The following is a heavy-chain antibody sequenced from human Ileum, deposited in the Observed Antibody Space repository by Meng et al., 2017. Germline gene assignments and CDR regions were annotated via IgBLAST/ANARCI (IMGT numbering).Heavy chain of an antibody. Sequence: SVKVSCKASGDTLSSDAISWVRQAPGQGLEWMGGILPIFGGPHYTQKFQDRLTIFTDESTTTAYMELSSLRSDDTALYYCARGEKARNSYGLLTDYYFHHWGQGTLVTVSS. CDR2: ILPIFGGP. CDR3: ARGEKARNSYGLLTDYYFHH. J-gene: IGHJ4*02. CDR1: GDTLSSDA. D-gene: IGHD5-24*01. V-gene: IGHV1-69*05.